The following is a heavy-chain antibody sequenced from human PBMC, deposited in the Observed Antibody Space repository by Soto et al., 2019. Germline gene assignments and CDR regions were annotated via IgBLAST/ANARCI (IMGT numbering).Heavy chain of an antibody. CDR2: ISSSSSTI. Sequence: GGSLRLSCAASGFTFSSYSMNWVRQAPGKGLEWVSYISSSSSTIYYADSVKGRFTISRDNAKNSLYLQMNSLRAEDTAVYYCATPLVYSSSGPDNWFDPWGQGTLVTVSS. CDR1: GFTFSSYS. J-gene: IGHJ5*02. D-gene: IGHD6-6*01. V-gene: IGHV3-48*01. CDR3: ATPLVYSSSGPDNWFDP.